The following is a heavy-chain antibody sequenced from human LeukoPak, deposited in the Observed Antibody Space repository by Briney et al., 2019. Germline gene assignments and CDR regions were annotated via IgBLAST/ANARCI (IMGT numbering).Heavy chain of an antibody. CDR2: ISGSGGNT. Sequence: GVTLRLSCAASGFTFNYYGMSWVRQAPGKGLEWVSSISGSGGNTYYADSVKGRFTISRDKSTNTLYLQMNSLRPEDTAVYFCAKVNCGGDCSLFDYWGQGTLVTVSS. J-gene: IGHJ4*02. CDR3: AKVNCGGDCSLFDY. V-gene: IGHV3-23*01. D-gene: IGHD2-21*02. CDR1: GFTFNYYG.